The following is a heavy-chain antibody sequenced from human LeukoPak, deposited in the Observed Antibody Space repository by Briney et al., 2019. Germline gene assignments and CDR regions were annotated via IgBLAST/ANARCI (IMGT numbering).Heavy chain of an antibody. J-gene: IGHJ3*02. Sequence: PSETLSLTCNVSGVSVSDGRCYWTWIRQHPGKGLEWIGYKYYSGSAKYNPSLKSRLTISIDTSKNQFSLQLSSVTAADTATYYCATPYCSSISCLDVFNMWGQGTRVTVSS. CDR3: ATPYCSSISCLDVFNM. CDR1: GVSVSDGRCY. CDR2: KYYSGSA. D-gene: IGHD2-2*01. V-gene: IGHV4-31*03.